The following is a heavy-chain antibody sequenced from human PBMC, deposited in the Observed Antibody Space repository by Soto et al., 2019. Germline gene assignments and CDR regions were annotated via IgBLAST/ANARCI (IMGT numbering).Heavy chain of an antibody. Sequence: QLQLQESGPGLVKPSETLSLTCTVSGGSISSSSYYWGWIRQPPGKGLEWIGSIYYSGSTYYNPSLKSRVTVSVDTSKHQFSLKLSSVTAADTAVYYCARHTPAISISDHWGQGTLVTVSS. J-gene: IGHJ4*02. CDR2: IYYSGST. CDR1: GGSISSSSYY. V-gene: IGHV4-39*01. D-gene: IGHD2-15*01. CDR3: ARHTPAISISDH.